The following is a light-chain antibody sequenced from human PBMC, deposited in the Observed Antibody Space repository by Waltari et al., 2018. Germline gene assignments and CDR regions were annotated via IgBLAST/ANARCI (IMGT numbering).Light chain of an antibody. Sequence: IHRTHSPSPLSPSVGDRVTLTCRAGRTVSTYLNWYQQKPGKAPKLLVYAASILQSGVPAGFSGSGSGTEFALTIASLQPEASATYYCQQSFDSVFTFGPGTTVNV. J-gene: IGKJ3*01. CDR2: AAS. V-gene: IGKV1-39*01. CDR1: RTVSTY. CDR3: QQSFDSVFT.